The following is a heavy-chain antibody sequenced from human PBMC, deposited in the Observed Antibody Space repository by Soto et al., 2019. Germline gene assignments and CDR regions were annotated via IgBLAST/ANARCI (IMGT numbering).Heavy chain of an antibody. J-gene: IGHJ4*02. Sequence: PGGSLRLSCAASGFTFSSYAMSWVRQAPGKGLEWVSAISGSGGSTYYADSVKGRFTISRDNSKNTLYLQMNGLRAEDTAVYYCAKALYYESSGYFNFDYWGQGTLVTVSS. CDR3: AKALYYESSGYFNFDY. CDR1: GFTFSSYA. D-gene: IGHD3-22*01. V-gene: IGHV3-23*01. CDR2: ISGSGGST.